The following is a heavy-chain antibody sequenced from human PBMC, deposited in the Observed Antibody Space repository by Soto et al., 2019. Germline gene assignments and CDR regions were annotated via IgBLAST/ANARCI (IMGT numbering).Heavy chain of an antibody. D-gene: IGHD2-15*01. Sequence: SGPTLVNPTQTLTLTCTFSGFSLNTRAVGVGWIRQAPGKALEWLALISWNDDERYSPSLKDRLTITKDTSKNHVVLTMTNIGPVDTATYYCAHRHDLGGFDIWGQGTAVTVSS. CDR2: ISWNDDE. J-gene: IGHJ3*02. CDR3: AHRHDLGGFDI. V-gene: IGHV2-5*01. CDR1: GFSLNTRAVG.